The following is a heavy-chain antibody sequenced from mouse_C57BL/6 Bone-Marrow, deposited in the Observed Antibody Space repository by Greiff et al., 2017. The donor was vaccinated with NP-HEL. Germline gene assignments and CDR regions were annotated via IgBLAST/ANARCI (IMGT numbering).Heavy chain of an antibody. Sequence: VQLQQSGAELARPGASVKLSCKASGYTFTSYGISWVKQRTGQGLEWIGEIYPRSGSTYYNEKFKGMATLTADKSSSTAYMELRSLTSEDSAVYFCARGGIDYDDGYYCDYWGQGTTLTVSS. D-gene: IGHD2-4*01. V-gene: IGHV1-81*01. CDR1: GYTFTSYG. CDR2: IYPRSGST. J-gene: IGHJ2*01. CDR3: ARGGIDYDDGYYCDY.